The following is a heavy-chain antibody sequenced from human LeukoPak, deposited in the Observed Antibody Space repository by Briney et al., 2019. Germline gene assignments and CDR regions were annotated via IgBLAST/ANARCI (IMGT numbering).Heavy chain of an antibody. Sequence: PGGSLRLSCAASEFSVGSNYMTWVRQAPGKGLEWVSAISGSGGSTYYADSVKGRFTISRDNSKNTLYLQMNSLRAEDTAVYYCAKELGYCSGGSCYSRAFDIWGQGTMVTVSS. J-gene: IGHJ3*02. V-gene: IGHV3-23*01. CDR1: EFSVGSNY. CDR3: AKELGYCSGGSCYSRAFDI. CDR2: ISGSGGST. D-gene: IGHD2-15*01.